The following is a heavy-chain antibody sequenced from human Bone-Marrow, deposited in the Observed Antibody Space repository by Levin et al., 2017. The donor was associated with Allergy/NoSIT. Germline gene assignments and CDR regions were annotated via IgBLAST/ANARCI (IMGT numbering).Heavy chain of an antibody. J-gene: IGHJ6*02. CDR3: ARVPAAIVYYYYGMDV. CDR1: GFTFSSYS. Sequence: LSLTCAASGFTFSSYSMNWVRQAPGKGLEWVSSISSSSSYIYYADSVKGRFTISRDNAKNSLYLQMNSLRAEDTAVYYCARVPAAIVYYYYGMDVWGQGTTVTVSS. CDR2: ISSSSSYI. D-gene: IGHD2-2*01. V-gene: IGHV3-21*01.